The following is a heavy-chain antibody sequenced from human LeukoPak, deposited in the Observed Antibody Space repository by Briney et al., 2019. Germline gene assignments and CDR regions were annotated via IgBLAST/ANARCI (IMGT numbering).Heavy chain of an antibody. V-gene: IGHV1-69*13. Sequence: SVKVSRKSSGGTFSSYAISWVRQAPGQGLEWMGGIIPIFGTANYAQKFQGRVTITADESTSTAYMELSSLRSEDTAVYYCASGGLPMEYQLLYSGWFDPWGQGTLVTVSS. D-gene: IGHD2-2*02. CDR2: IIPIFGTA. CDR1: GGTFSSYA. CDR3: ASGGLPMEYQLLYSGWFDP. J-gene: IGHJ5*02.